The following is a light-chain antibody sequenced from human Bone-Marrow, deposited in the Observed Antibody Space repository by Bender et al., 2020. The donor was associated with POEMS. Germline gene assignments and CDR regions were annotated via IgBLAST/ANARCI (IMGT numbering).Light chain of an antibody. V-gene: IGLV2-14*01. Sequence: QSALTQPASVSGSPGQSITISCTGTSSDVAGYNYVAWYQQHPDKAPKLMIYEVSNRPSGVSHRFSGSKSGNTASLTISGLQAEDEADYYCSSYTTSTTYVFGTGTRVTVL. CDR3: SSYTTSTTYV. CDR2: EVS. J-gene: IGLJ1*01. CDR1: SSDVAGYNY.